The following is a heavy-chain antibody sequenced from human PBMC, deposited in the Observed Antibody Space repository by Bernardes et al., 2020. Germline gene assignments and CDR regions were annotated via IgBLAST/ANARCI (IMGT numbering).Heavy chain of an antibody. V-gene: IGHV4-34*01. J-gene: IGHJ4*02. CDR3: ARALRYFDSEFDY. CDR1: GGSFSGYY. CDR2: INHSGST. D-gene: IGHD3-9*01. Sequence: TLSLTCAVYGGSFSGYYWSWIRQPPGKGLEWIGEINHSGSTNYNPSLKSRVTISVDTSKNQFSLKLSSVTAADTAVYYCARALRYFDSEFDYWGQGTLVTVSS.